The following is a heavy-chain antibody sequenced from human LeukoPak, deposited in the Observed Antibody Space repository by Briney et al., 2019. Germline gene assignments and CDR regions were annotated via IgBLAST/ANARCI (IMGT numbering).Heavy chain of an antibody. CDR1: GGSFSGYY. Sequence: KPSETLSLTCAVYGGSFSGYYWSWIRQPPGKGLEWIGEINQSGSTNYNPSLKSRVTISVDTSKNQFSLKLSSVTAADTAVYFCARGPWAPCFDQWGQGTLVTVSS. CDR2: INQSGST. D-gene: IGHD1-26*01. V-gene: IGHV4-34*01. J-gene: IGHJ4*02. CDR3: ARGPWAPCFDQ.